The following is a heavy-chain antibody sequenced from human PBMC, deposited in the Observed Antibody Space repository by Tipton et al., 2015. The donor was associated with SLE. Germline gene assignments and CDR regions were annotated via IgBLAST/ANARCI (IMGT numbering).Heavy chain of an antibody. J-gene: IGHJ4*02. V-gene: IGHV4-59*08. CDR1: GGSISGHY. Sequence: LRLSCTVSGGSISGHYWSWIRQPPKKGLEWVGYISYSESTTYNPPLKSRVTISLDTSKNQFSLKLSSVTAADTAVYYCARRDITSGLDFWGQGTLVTVSS. CDR2: ISYSEST. D-gene: IGHD3-10*01. CDR3: ARRDITSGLDF.